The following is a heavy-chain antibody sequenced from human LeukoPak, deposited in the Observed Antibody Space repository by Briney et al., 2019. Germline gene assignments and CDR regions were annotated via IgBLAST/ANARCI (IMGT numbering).Heavy chain of an antibody. J-gene: IGHJ6*02. Sequence: GGSLRLSCAASGFTFSSYDMHWVRQATGKGLEWVSAIGTAGDTYYPGSVKGRFTISRDDSKNTAYLQMNSLKTEDTGVYFCARSGIPPNYYYRGMDVWGQGTTVTVSS. D-gene: IGHD2-2*02. CDR2: IGTAGDT. CDR1: GFTFSSYD. V-gene: IGHV3-13*01. CDR3: ARSGIPPNYYYRGMDV.